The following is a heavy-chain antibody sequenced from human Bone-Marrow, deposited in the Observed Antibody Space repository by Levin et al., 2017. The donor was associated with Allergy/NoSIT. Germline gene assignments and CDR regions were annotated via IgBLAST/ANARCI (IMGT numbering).Heavy chain of an antibody. J-gene: IGHJ4*02. CDR2: ISYDGSEI. CDR1: GFTFRTYG. Sequence: QTGGSLRLSCAASGFTFRTYGMHWVRQAPGKGLEWVAVISYDGSEIYYADPVKGRFTISRDNSKNTLSLQMSSLRADDTALYFCVRGDYYDSSGYYADTSPFFEYWGQGSLVSVSS. V-gene: IGHV3-30*03. D-gene: IGHD3-22*01. CDR3: VRGDYYDSSGYYADTSPFFEY.